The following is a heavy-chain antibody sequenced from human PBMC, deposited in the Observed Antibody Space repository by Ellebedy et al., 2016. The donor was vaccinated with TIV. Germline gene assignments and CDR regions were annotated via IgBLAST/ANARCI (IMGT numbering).Heavy chain of an antibody. D-gene: IGHD5-18*01. V-gene: IGHV3-30-3*01. J-gene: IGHJ4*02. CDR1: GFAFSSYV. CDR2: ISYDGSNK. CDR3: ARGGVINSYAAADN. Sequence: PGGSLRLSCAASGFAFSSYVMHWVRKAPGKGLEWVTLISYDGSNKYYADSVKGRFTISRDNSKHTVYLQMNSLRAEDTAMYYCARGGVINSYAAADNWGQGTLVTVST.